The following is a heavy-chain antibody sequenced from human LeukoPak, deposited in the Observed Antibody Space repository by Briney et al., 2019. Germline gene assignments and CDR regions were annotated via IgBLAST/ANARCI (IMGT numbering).Heavy chain of an antibody. CDR3: ARGLYGSGPHSYYYMDV. J-gene: IGHJ6*03. D-gene: IGHD3-10*01. Sequence: GGSLRLSCAASGFTFSSYWMSWVRQAPGKGLEWVANIKQDGSEKYYVDSVKGRFTISRDNAKNSLYLQMNSLRAEDTAVYYCARGLYGSGPHSYYYMDVWGKGTTVTVSS. CDR2: IKQDGSEK. CDR1: GFTFSSYW. V-gene: IGHV3-7*01.